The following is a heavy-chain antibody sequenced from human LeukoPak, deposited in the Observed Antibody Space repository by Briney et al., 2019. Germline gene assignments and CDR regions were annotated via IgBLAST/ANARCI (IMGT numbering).Heavy chain of an antibody. CDR2: ISGSGGST. V-gene: IGHV3-23*01. Sequence: QTGGSLRLSCAASGFTFSSYAMSWVRQAPGKGLEWVSAISGSGGSTYYADSVKGRFTISRDNSKNTLYLQMNSLRAEDTAVYYCAKTTGFGIAVAGIDYWGQGTLLTVSS. CDR3: AKTTGFGIAVAGIDY. CDR1: GFTFSSYA. D-gene: IGHD6-19*01. J-gene: IGHJ4*02.